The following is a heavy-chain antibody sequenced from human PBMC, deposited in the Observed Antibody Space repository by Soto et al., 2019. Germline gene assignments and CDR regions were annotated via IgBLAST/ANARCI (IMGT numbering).Heavy chain of an antibody. V-gene: IGHV1-3*01. D-gene: IGHD2-21*02. Sequence: ASVKVSCQASGYTFTRYAMHWVRQAPGQRLEWMGWINAGNGNTKYSQKFQGRVTITRDTSASTAYMELSSLRSEDTAVYYCARLRTASGYYYYYGMDVWGQGTTVTVSS. CDR3: ARLRTASGYYYYYGMDV. CDR2: INAGNGNT. J-gene: IGHJ6*02. CDR1: GYTFTRYA.